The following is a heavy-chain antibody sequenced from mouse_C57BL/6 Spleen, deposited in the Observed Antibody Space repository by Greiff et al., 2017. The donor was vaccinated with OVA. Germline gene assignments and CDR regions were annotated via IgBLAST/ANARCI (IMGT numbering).Heavy chain of an antibody. D-gene: IGHD4-1*01. J-gene: IGHJ1*03. Sequence: EVKLQQSGPVLVKPGASVKMSCKASGYTFTDYYMNWVKQSHGKSLEWIGVINPYNGGTSYNQKFKGKATLTVDKSSSTAYMELNSLTSEDSAVYYCARHGTGYFDVWGTGTTVTVAS. V-gene: IGHV1-19*01. CDR1: GYTFTDYY. CDR3: ARHGTGYFDV. CDR2: INPYNGGT.